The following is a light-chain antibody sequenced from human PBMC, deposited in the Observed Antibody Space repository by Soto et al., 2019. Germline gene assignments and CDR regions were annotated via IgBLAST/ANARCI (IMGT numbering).Light chain of an antibody. CDR3: QQYNSYPWT. V-gene: IGKV1-5*03. Sequence: DIQMTQSPSTVSASVGDRVTIACRPSQTINNWLAWYRQKPGKAPNLLIYKTSTLESGVPSRFSGSGSGTEFTLTISILQPDDSATYYCQQYNSYPWTFGQGTKVEIK. CDR2: KTS. CDR1: QTINNW. J-gene: IGKJ1*01.